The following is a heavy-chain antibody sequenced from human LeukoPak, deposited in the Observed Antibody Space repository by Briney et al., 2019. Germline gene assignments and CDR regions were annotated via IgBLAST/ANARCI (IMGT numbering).Heavy chain of an antibody. CDR3: TTGTSWRYYYYYYMDV. V-gene: IGHV3-15*01. J-gene: IGHJ6*03. D-gene: IGHD2-2*01. Sequence: PGGSLRLSCAASGFTFSNAWMSWVRPAPGKGLEWVGRIKSKTDGGTTDYAAPVKGRFTISRDDSKNTLYLQMNSLKTEDTAVYYCTTGTSWRYYYYYYMDVWGKGTTVTVSS. CDR2: IKSKTDGGTT. CDR1: GFTFSNAW.